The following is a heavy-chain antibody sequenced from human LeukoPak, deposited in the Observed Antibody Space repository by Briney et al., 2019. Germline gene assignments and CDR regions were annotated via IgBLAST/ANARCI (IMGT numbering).Heavy chain of an antibody. Sequence: PSQTLSLTCTVSGGSTSSGDYYWSWIRQPPGKGLEWIGYVYYSGSTYYNPSLKSRVTISVDTSKNQFSLKLSSVTAADTAVYYCARAPRITMVRGVDDAFDIWGQGTMVTVSS. J-gene: IGHJ3*02. D-gene: IGHD3-10*01. CDR3: ARAPRITMVRGVDDAFDI. V-gene: IGHV4-30-4*01. CDR2: VYYSGST. CDR1: GGSTSSGDYY.